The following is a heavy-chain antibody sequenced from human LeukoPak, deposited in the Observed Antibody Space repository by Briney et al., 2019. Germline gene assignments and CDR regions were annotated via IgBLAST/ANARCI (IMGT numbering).Heavy chain of an antibody. Sequence: SETLSLTCTVSGGSISSGGYYWSCIRQHPGKGLEWIGYIYYSGSTYYNPSLKSRVTISVDTSKNQFSLKLSSVTAADTAVYYCAREGRSGSYDYWGQGTLVTVSS. V-gene: IGHV4-31*03. D-gene: IGHD1-26*01. J-gene: IGHJ4*02. CDR2: IYYSGST. CDR1: GGSISSGGYY. CDR3: AREGRSGSYDY.